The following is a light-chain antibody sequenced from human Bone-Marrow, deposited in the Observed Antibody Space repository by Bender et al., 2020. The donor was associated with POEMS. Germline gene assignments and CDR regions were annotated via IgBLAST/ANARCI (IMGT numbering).Light chain of an antibody. CDR1: ISDLGSYNL. Sequence: QSALTQPASVSGSPGQSITISCTGTISDLGSYNLVSWYQLQPGKAPKLIIYEANSRPAGVSDRFSGSKSGNTASLTISGLQAEDEADYYCCSYATSSTFVFGGGTKLTVL. CDR2: EAN. J-gene: IGLJ3*02. V-gene: IGLV2-23*02. CDR3: CSYATSSTFV.